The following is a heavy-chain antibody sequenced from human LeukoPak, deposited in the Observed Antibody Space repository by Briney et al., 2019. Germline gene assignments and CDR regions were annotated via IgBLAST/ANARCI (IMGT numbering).Heavy chain of an antibody. CDR3: ARKEMGIADRPSRNWCFDL. Sequence: PGGSLRLSCAASGFTFSSYWMSWVRQAPGKGLEWVANIKQDGSEKYYVDSVKGRFTISRDNAKNSLYLQMNSLRAEDTAVYYCARKEMGIADRPSRNWCFDLWGRGTLVTVSS. CDR1: GFTFSSYW. V-gene: IGHV3-7*01. CDR2: IKQDGSEK. J-gene: IGHJ2*01. D-gene: IGHD6-13*01.